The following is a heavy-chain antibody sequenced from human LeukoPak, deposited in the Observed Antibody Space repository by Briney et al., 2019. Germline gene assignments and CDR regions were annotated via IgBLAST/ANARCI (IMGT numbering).Heavy chain of an antibody. CDR3: AAEVLYSGSYEIIP. V-gene: IGHV1-58*02. J-gene: IGHJ5*02. Sequence: ASVKLSCKASGFTFTSSAMQWVRQSRGQRLEWIGWIVVGSGNTNYAQKFQERVTITRDMSTSTAYMELSSLRSEDTAVYYCAAEVLYSGSYEIIPWGQGTLVTVSS. CDR2: IVVGSGNT. D-gene: IGHD1-26*01. CDR1: GFTFTSSA.